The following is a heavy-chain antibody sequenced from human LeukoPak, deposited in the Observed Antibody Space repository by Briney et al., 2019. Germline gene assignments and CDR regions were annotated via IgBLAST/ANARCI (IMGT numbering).Heavy chain of an antibody. V-gene: IGHV1-2*02. CDR2: INPNSGGT. Sequence: ASVKVSCKASGYTFTGYYMHWVRQAPGQGLEWMGWINPNSGGTNYAQKFQGRVTMTRDTSISTAYMELSRLRSDDTAVYYCARDYYDILTGLTWYFDLWGRGTLVTVSS. CDR3: ARDYYDILTGLTWYFDL. D-gene: IGHD3-9*01. CDR1: GYTFTGYY. J-gene: IGHJ2*01.